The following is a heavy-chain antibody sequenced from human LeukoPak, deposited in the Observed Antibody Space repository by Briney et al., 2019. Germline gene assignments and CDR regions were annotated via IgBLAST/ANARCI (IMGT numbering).Heavy chain of an antibody. Sequence: GGSLRLSCAASGFTFSSYAMSWVRQAPGKGLEWVSAISGSGGSTYYADSVKGRFTISRDNSKNTLYLQMNSLRAEDTAVYYCASLRGYYDSSGYYLHYWGQGTLVTVSS. CDR2: ISGSGGST. V-gene: IGHV3-23*01. CDR1: GFTFSSYA. D-gene: IGHD3-22*01. J-gene: IGHJ4*02. CDR3: ASLRGYYDSSGYYLHY.